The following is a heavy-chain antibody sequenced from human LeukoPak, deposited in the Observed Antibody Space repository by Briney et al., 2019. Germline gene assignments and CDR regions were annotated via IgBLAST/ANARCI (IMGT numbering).Heavy chain of an antibody. D-gene: IGHD4-23*01. CDR2: IYPADSDT. J-gene: IGHJ3*02. Sequence: GESLQISCKGSGYTFSNYWIGWVRQMPGKGLEWMGIIYPADSDTTYSPSNRGQVTISADKSINTDYLQWSSLKASDTAMYYCARRPPSVVTLSRDALHIWGQGTMTVSS. CDR1: GYTFSNYW. V-gene: IGHV5-51*01. CDR3: ARRPPSVVTLSRDALHI.